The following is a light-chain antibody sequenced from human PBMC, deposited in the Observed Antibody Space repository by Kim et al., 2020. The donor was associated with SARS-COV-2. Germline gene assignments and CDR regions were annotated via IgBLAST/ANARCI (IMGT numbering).Light chain of an antibody. Sequence: GGTVTLTCGLSSGSVSTSYYPSWYQQTPGQAPRTLIYSTNTRSSGVPDRFSGSILGNKAALTITGGQADDESDYYCVLYMGSGIWVFGGGTKLTVL. J-gene: IGLJ3*02. CDR2: STN. V-gene: IGLV8-61*01. CDR3: VLYMGSGIWV. CDR1: SGSVSTSYY.